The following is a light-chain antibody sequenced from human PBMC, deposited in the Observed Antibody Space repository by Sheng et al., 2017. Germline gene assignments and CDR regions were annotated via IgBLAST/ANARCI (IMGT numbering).Light chain of an antibody. J-gene: IGKJ4*01. CDR1: QSVSSD. Sequence: EIVLTQSLATLSLSPGERATLSCRASQSVSSDLGWYQQKPGQAPRLLISDASNRATGIPARFSGSGFGTDFTLTISGLEPEDFAVYYCQQRADWPLTFGGGTKVEV. CDR2: DAS. V-gene: IGKV3-11*01. CDR3: QQRADWPLT.